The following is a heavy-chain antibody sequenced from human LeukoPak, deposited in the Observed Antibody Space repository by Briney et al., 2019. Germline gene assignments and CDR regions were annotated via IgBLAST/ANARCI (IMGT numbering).Heavy chain of an antibody. CDR1: GLTVSSNY. Sequence: PGGSLRPSCAASGLTVSSNYMSWVRQAPGKGLEWVSLIYSGSSTYYADSVKGRFTISRDKSKNTLYLQMSSLRVEDTAVYYCAMGAIVATIDYWGQGTLVTVSS. V-gene: IGHV3-66*01. D-gene: IGHD5-12*01. J-gene: IGHJ4*02. CDR3: AMGAIVATIDY. CDR2: IYSGSST.